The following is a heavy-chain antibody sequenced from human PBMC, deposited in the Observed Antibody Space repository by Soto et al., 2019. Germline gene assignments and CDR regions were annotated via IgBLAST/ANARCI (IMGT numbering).Heavy chain of an antibody. J-gene: IGHJ4*02. D-gene: IGHD6-19*01. CDR1: GDSISSYY. V-gene: IGHV4-59*08. CDR2: IHHSGST. CDR3: ARHSKTVADTGYFDY. Sequence: SETLSLTCTVSGDSISSYYWTWIRQPPGKGLEWIAFIHHSGSTKHNPSLESRVTISLDTSKNQFSLKLTSVTVADTAVLYCARHSKTVADTGYFDYWGQGILVTV.